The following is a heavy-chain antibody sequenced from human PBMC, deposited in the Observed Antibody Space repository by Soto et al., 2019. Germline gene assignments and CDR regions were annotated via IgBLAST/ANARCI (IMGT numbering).Heavy chain of an antibody. D-gene: IGHD3-10*01. Sequence: QVQLVQSGAEVKKPGSSVKVSCKASGGTSTGNAISWVRQAPEQGLEWMGGIIPIFGTANYAQKFQGRVTITADESTSTAYMELSSLRSEDTAVYYCATRNYQPFDYWGQGTLVTVSS. CDR1: GGTSTGNA. J-gene: IGHJ4*02. V-gene: IGHV1-69*01. CDR3: ATRNYQPFDY. CDR2: IIPIFGTA.